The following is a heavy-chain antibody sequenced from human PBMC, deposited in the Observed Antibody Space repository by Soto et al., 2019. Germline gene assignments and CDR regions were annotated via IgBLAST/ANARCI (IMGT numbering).Heavy chain of an antibody. CDR2: IYYSGST. D-gene: IGHD5-18*01. Sequence: SETLSLTCTVSGGSIRSYYWSWIRQPPGKGLEWIGYIYYSGSTNYNPSLKSRVTISVDMSKNQFSLKLSSVTAADTAVYYCARRYGYSFDYWGQGTLVTVS. V-gene: IGHV4-59*01. CDR3: ARRYGYSFDY. CDR1: GGSIRSYY. J-gene: IGHJ4*02.